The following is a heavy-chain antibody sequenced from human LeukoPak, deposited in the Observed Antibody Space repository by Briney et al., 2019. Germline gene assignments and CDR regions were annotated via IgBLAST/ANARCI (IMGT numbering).Heavy chain of an antibody. V-gene: IGHV1-2*02. CDR1: GYTFTDYY. Sequence: ASVKVSFRASGYTFTDYYIHWVRQAPGLGLEWMGWINPHSGGSSYAQTFQGRVTMTRDTSISTAYMELSRLTSDDTAVFYRARGVVVSRSGWYDYWGQGALVTVSS. J-gene: IGHJ4*02. CDR2: INPHSGGS. CDR3: ARGVVVSRSGWYDY. D-gene: IGHD6-19*01.